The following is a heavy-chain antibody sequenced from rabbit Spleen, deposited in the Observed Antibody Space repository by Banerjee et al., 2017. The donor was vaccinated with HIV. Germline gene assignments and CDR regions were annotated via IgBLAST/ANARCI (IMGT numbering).Heavy chain of an antibody. D-gene: IGHD4-1*01. V-gene: IGHV1S43*01. Sequence: QQQLEESGGGLVKPGGTLTLTCKASGIDFSSYYYICWVRQAPGKGLEWIACIYTSSGSKWYASWVNGRFTISRDNAQNALYLQLSSLTAADTATYFCVREVAGKFSLWGPGTLVTVS. CDR2: IYTSSGSK. J-gene: IGHJ4*01. CDR1: GIDFSSYYY. CDR3: VREVAGKFSL.